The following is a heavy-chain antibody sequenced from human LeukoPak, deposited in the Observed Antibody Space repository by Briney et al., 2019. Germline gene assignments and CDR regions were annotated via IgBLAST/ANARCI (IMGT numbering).Heavy chain of an antibody. J-gene: IGHJ5*02. CDR3: ARARDGHINNWFDP. CDR2: IYCSGST. V-gene: IGHV4-59*01. CDR1: GGSINSYY. Sequence: SETLSLTCTVSGGSINSYYWSWIRQPPGKGLEWIGYIYCSGSTNYNPSLKSRVTISVETSKNQFSLKMSSVTAADTAVYYCARARDGHINNWFDPWGQGTLVTVSS. D-gene: IGHD5-24*01.